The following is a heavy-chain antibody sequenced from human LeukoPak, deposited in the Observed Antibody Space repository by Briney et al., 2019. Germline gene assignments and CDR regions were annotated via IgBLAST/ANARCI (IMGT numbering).Heavy chain of an antibody. D-gene: IGHD6-19*01. J-gene: IGHJ6*02. Sequence: SETLSLTCTVSGGSISSYYWSWIRQPAGKGLEWIGRIYTSGSTNYNPSLKSRVTMSVDTSKNQFSLKLSSVTAADTVVYYCARDYRFSSGWYFDYYYGMDVWGQGTTVTVSS. CDR3: ARDYRFSSGWYFDYYYGMDV. CDR1: GGSISSYY. CDR2: IYTSGST. V-gene: IGHV4-4*07.